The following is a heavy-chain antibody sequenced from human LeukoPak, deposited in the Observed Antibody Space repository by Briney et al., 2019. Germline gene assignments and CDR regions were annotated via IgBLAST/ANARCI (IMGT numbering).Heavy chain of an antibody. J-gene: IGHJ3*02. V-gene: IGHV1-2*02. Sequence: ASVKVSCKASGYTFTGYYMHWVRQAPGQGLEWMGWINPNSGGTNYAQKFQGRVTMTRDTSISTAYMELSRLRSDDTAVYYCASPAGDSSGNSAFDIWGQGTMVTVSS. D-gene: IGHD3-22*01. CDR2: INPNSGGT. CDR1: GYTFTGYY. CDR3: ASPAGDSSGNSAFDI.